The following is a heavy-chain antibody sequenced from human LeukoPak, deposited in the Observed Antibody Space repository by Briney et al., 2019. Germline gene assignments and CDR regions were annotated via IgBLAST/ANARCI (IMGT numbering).Heavy chain of an antibody. CDR3: AKGGSSWSEIDY. CDR2: ISGSGGST. V-gene: IGHV3-23*01. CDR1: GFTFDDYA. Sequence: GGSLRLSCAASGFTFDDYAMHWVRQAPGKGLEWVSAISGSGGSTYYADSVKGRFTISRDNSKNTLYLQMNSLRGDDTAVYYCAKGGSSWSEIDYWGQGSLVTVSS. D-gene: IGHD6-13*01. J-gene: IGHJ4*02.